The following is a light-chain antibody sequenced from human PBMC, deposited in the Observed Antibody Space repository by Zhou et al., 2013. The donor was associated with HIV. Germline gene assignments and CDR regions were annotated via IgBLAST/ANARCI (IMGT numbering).Light chain of an antibody. CDR3: QQRSNWPT. Sequence: EIVLTQSPGTLSLSPGERATLSCRASQSVSSSYLAWYQQKPGQAPRLLIHGASNRATGIPARFSGSGSGTDFTLTISSLEPEDFAVYYCQQRSNWPTFGGGTKVEIK. J-gene: IGKJ4*01. V-gene: IGKV3D-20*02. CDR1: QSVSSSY. CDR2: GAS.